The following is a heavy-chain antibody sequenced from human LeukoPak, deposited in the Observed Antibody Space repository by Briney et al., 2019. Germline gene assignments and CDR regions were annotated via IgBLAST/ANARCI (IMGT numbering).Heavy chain of an antibody. CDR2: IYHSGST. D-gene: IGHD6-19*01. J-gene: IGHJ4*02. V-gene: IGHV4-39*07. CDR3: ARLAVAGNNFGY. Sequence: PSETLSLTCTVSGGSISRSSYYWGWIRQPPGKGLEWIGSIYHSGSTYYNPSLKSRVTISVDTSKNQFSLKLSSVTAADTAVYYCARLAVAGNNFGYWGQGTLVTVSS. CDR1: GGSISRSSYY.